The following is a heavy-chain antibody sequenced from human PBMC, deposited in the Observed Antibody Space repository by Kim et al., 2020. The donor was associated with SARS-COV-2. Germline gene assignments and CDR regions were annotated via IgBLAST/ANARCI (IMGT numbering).Heavy chain of an antibody. J-gene: IGHJ6*02. CDR1: GGTFSSYA. CDR3: ARVPNYDFRPGGYYYYGMDV. D-gene: IGHD3-3*01. CDR2: IIPILGIA. Sequence: SVKVSCKASGGTFSSYAISWVRQAPGQGLEWMGRIIPILGIANYAQKFQGRVTITADKSTSTAYMELSSLRSEDTAVYYCARVPNYDFRPGGYYYYGMDVWGQGTTVTVSS. V-gene: IGHV1-69*04.